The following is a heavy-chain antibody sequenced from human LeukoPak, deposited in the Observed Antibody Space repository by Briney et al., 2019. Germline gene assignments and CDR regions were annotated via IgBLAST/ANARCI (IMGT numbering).Heavy chain of an antibody. D-gene: IGHD6-6*01. CDR3: ARGRGAARPKRLGGYFDY. CDR1: GDSITGYY. J-gene: IGHJ4*02. V-gene: IGHV4-39*07. CDR2: IYYTGNT. Sequence: SETLSLTCTVSGDSITGYYWGWIRQPPGKGLEWIGNIYYTGNTYYNASLKSRVTISVDTSKNQFSLKLSSVTAADTAVYYCARGRGAARPKRLGGYFDYWGQGTLVTVSS.